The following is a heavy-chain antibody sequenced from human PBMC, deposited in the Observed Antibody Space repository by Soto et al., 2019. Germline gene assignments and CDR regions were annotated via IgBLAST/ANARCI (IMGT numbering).Heavy chain of an antibody. CDR3: ARDYYGSGSYVNWFDP. Sequence: ETLSRTCPVSGGSISSYYWSWIQQPPGKGLEWIGYIYYSGSTNYNPSLKSRVTISVDTSKNQSSLKLSSVTAADTAVYYCARDYYGSGSYVNWFDPWGQGTLVTVYS. CDR2: IYYSGST. CDR1: GGSISSYY. V-gene: IGHV4-59*01. D-gene: IGHD3-10*01. J-gene: IGHJ5*02.